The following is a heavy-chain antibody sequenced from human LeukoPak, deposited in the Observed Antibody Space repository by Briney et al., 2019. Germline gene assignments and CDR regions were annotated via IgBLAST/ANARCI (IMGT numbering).Heavy chain of an antibody. D-gene: IGHD2-2*01. CDR2: INPNSGGT. J-gene: IGHJ6*03. Sequence: ASVKVSCKASGGTFSSYAISWVRQAPGQGLEWMGWINPNSGGTNYAQKFQGRVTMTRDTSISTAYMELSRLRSDDTAVYYCARVNDYCSSTSCYPQTITMDVWGKGTTVTVSS. V-gene: IGHV1-2*02. CDR3: ARVNDYCSSTSCYPQTITMDV. CDR1: GGTFSSYA.